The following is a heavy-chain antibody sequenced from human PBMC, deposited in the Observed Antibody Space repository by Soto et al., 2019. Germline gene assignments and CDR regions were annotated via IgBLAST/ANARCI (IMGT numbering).Heavy chain of an antibody. Sequence: GGSLRLSCAASGFTFDDYAMHWVRQAPGKGLEWVSGISWNSGSIGYADSVKGRFTISRDNAKNSLYLQMNSLRAEDTALYYCAKGDGYTLNLYYYYMDVWGKGTTVTVSS. D-gene: IGHD6-13*01. CDR3: AKGDGYTLNLYYYYMDV. J-gene: IGHJ6*03. V-gene: IGHV3-9*01. CDR1: GFTFDDYA. CDR2: ISWNSGSI.